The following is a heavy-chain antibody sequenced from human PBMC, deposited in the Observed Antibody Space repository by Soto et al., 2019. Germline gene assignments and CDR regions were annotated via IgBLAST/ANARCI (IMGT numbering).Heavy chain of an antibody. Sequence: QVQLQQSGPGLVKPSQTLSLTCAISGDSVSSNSAAWNWIRQSPSRGLEWLGRTYYRSKWYNDYAVSVKGRIPINPDTSKNRFSLQLNSVTPEDTAVYYCARGAYCSGGSCYWWFDPWGQGTLVTVSS. J-gene: IGHJ5*02. V-gene: IGHV6-1*01. CDR1: GDSVSSNSAA. CDR2: TYYRSKWYN. CDR3: ARGAYCSGGSCYWWFDP. D-gene: IGHD2-15*01.